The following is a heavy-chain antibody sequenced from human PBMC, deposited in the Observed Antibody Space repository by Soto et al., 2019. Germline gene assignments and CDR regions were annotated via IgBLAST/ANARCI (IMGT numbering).Heavy chain of an antibody. J-gene: IGHJ4*02. CDR2: IRSEGRSFET. CDR3: TSSFPVAADPFDY. V-gene: IGHV3-73*01. Sequence: PGGSLGLSCAASGFIFSGSPMHWVRQASGKGLEWVGRIRSEGRSFETAYAASVKGRFTISRDDSRNTAYLQMNSLKTEDTAVYYCTSSFPVAADPFDYWGLGTLVTVSS. CDR1: GFIFSGSP. D-gene: IGHD6-13*01.